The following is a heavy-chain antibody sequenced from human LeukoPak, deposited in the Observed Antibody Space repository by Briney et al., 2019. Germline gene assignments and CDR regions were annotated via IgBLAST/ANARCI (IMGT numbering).Heavy chain of an antibody. CDR2: IYHSGST. D-gene: IGHD5-12*01. V-gene: IGHV4-30-2*01. CDR1: GGSISSGGYS. Sequence: SETLSLTCAVSGGSISSGGYSWSWIRQPPGKGLEWIGYIYHSGSTYYNPSLKSRVTISVDRSKNQFSLKLSSVTAADTAVYYCARGRSGYGRFDYWGQGTLVTVSS. CDR3: ARGRSGYGRFDY. J-gene: IGHJ4*02.